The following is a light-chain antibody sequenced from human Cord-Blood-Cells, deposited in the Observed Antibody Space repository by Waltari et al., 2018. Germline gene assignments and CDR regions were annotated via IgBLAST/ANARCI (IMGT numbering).Light chain of an antibody. CDR2: AAS. CDR1: QSISSY. J-gene: IGKJ3*01. CDR3: QQSYSTPQDT. Sequence: DIQMTQSPSSLSASVGDRVPITCRASQSISSYLKWYQQKPGKAPKRLIDAASSFQSVVPSRFSGSGSRTDCTLTISSLQPEDFATYYCQQSYSTPQDTFGPGTKVDIK. V-gene: IGKV1-39*01.